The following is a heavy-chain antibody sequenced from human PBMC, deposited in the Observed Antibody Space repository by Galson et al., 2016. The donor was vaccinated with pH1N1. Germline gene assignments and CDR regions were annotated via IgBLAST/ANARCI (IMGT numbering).Heavy chain of an antibody. J-gene: IGHJ4*02. CDR1: GYTFTTFG. V-gene: IGHV1-18*01. CDR3: ARDQKWNLDY. D-gene: IGHD1-1*01. Sequence: SVKVSCKASGYTFTTFGISWVRQAPGKGLEWLGWISTSKGNTKNAQRLLDRVTMTRDTSTSTVFMELTILRADDTAIYYCARDQKWNLDYWGQGTLVTVSS. CDR2: ISTSKGNT.